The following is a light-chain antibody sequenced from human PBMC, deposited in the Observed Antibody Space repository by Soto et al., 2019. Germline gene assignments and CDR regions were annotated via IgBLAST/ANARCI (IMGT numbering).Light chain of an antibody. Sequence: QSALTQPASVSGSPGQSITISCTAASSDIGDFYFVSWYQHHPGKAPQLIIYEVSNRPSGVSHRFSASASGSTASLTISGLQAEDEAEYYCGSYTDTTYFFGTGTKLTVL. J-gene: IGLJ1*01. CDR2: EVS. V-gene: IGLV2-14*01. CDR3: GSYTDTTYF. CDR1: SSDIGDFYF.